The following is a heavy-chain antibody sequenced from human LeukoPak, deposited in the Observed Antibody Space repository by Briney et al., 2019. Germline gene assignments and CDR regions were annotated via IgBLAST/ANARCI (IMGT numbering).Heavy chain of an antibody. CDR2: ISFDASNK. D-gene: IGHD3-10*01. CDR1: GFTFSSYG. CDR3: AKDVDPFGSGSYVEGFDY. V-gene: IGHV3-30*18. J-gene: IGHJ4*02. Sequence: GGSLRLSCAASGFTFSSYGMHWVRQAPGKGLEWVAVISFDASNKYYADSVKGRFTISRDNSKNTLYLQMNSLRAEDTAVYYCAKDVDPFGSGSYVEGFDYWGRGTLVTVSS.